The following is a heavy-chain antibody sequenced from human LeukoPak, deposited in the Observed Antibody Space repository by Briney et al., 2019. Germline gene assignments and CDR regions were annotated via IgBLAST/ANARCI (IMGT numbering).Heavy chain of an antibody. Sequence: ASVKVSCKASGYTFTSYDINWVRQPPGQGLEWMGWMNPNSGNTGYGQKFQGRVTMTRNTSISTAYMELSRLRSEDTAVYYCARGIPGIAAGWGQGTLVTVSS. CDR3: ARGIPGIAAG. CDR1: GYTFTSYD. V-gene: IGHV1-8*01. J-gene: IGHJ4*02. CDR2: MNPNSGNT. D-gene: IGHD6-13*01.